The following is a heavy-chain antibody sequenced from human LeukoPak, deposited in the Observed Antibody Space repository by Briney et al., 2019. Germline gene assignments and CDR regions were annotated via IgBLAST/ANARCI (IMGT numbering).Heavy chain of an antibody. D-gene: IGHD3-9*01. V-gene: IGHV5-51*01. CDR3: ARRGGVLRYFDWLLPPDY. J-gene: IGHJ4*02. Sequence: GESLKISCRGSGYRFSSYWIGWVRQTPGKGLEWMGIIFLGDSDTRYSPSFQGQVTISADKSISTAYLQWSSLKASDTAMYYCARRGGVLRYFDWLLPPDYWGQGTLVTVSS. CDR2: IFLGDSDT. CDR1: GYRFSSYW.